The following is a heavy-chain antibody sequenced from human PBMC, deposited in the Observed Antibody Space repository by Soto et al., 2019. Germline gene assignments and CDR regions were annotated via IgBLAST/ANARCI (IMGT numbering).Heavy chain of an antibody. CDR3: ARDSIPPQYYYGSGSYYPYYYYGMDV. CDR1: GGTFSSYA. V-gene: IGHV1-69*01. CDR2: IIPIFGTA. D-gene: IGHD3-10*01. Sequence: QVQLVQSGAEVKKPGSSVKVSCKASGGTFSSYAISWVRQAPGQGLEWMGGIIPIFGTANYAQKFQGRVTITADEYTSTAYMEVRSMRTEDTAVYYCARDSIPPQYYYGSGSYYPYYYYGMDVWGQGTTVTVSS. J-gene: IGHJ6*02.